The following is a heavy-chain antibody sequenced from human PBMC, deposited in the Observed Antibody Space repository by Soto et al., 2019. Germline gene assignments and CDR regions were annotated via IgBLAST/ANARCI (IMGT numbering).Heavy chain of an antibody. CDR1: GDSISSGGHY. J-gene: IGHJ4*02. D-gene: IGHD4-17*01. CDR3: GRVGHYDDYGRNWIDY. Sequence: PSETLSLTCSVSGDSISSGGHYWGWIRQHPGKGLEWIGYISYSGITYYAPSLGSRLTISVDTSRNQFSLKLTSVTAADTAVYYCGRVGHYDDYGRNWIDYWGQGTLVTVSS. CDR2: ISYSGIT. V-gene: IGHV4-31*03.